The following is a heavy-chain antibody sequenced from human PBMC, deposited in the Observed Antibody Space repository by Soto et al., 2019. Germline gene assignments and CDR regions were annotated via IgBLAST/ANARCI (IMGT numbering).Heavy chain of an antibody. J-gene: IGHJ3*02. CDR3: ARDRAEELWGYEGAKDAFDI. D-gene: IGHD3-16*01. CDR1: GFNFSSYS. CDR2: ISSSSSNM. V-gene: IGHV3-48*01. Sequence: EVQLVESGGGLVQPGGSLRLSCAASGFNFSSYSMNWVRLAPGKGLEWVSYISSSSSNMYYADSVKGRFSISRDNARNSLYLQMNSLRAEDTAVYYCARDRAEELWGYEGAKDAFDIWGQGTMVTVSS.